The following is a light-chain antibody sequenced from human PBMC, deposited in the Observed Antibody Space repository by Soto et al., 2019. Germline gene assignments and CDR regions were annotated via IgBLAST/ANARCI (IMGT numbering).Light chain of an antibody. CDR1: QSVSSY. CDR3: QQRSNWPLT. V-gene: IGKV3-11*01. J-gene: IGKJ4*01. Sequence: EIVLTQSPATLSLSPGERATLSCRASQSVSSYLAWYQQKPGQAPRLLIYDASSRATGIPARFSGSGSGTDFTPTISSLETEDFAVYYCQQRSNWPLTFGGGTKVEIK. CDR2: DAS.